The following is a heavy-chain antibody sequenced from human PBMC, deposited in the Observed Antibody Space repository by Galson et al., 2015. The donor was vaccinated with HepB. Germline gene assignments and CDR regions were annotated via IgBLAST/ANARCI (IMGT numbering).Heavy chain of an antibody. CDR3: ASLRLREYDFWSGYPPHFDY. J-gene: IGHJ4*02. Sequence: SVKVSCKASGYTFTSYGISWVRQAPGQGLEWMGWTSAYNGNTNYAQKLQGRVTMTTDTSTSTAYMELRSLRSDDTAVYYCASLRLREYDFWSGYPPHFDYWGQGTLVTVSS. D-gene: IGHD3-3*01. CDR1: GYTFTSYG. V-gene: IGHV1-18*01. CDR2: TSAYNGNT.